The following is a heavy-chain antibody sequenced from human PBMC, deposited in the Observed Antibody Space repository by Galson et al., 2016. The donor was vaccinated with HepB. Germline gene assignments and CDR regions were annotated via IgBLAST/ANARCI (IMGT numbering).Heavy chain of an antibody. J-gene: IGHJ4*02. D-gene: IGHD2-15*01. CDR1: GFTFSSYA. Sequence: SLRLSCAASGFTFSSYAMSWVRQAPGKGLEWVSGISGSSGTTYYAESVKGRFTISRDNSKNALYLQMNSLRAEDTAVYYCAKIIVVIGSETAFDYWGQGTLVTASS. CDR2: ISGSSGTT. CDR3: AKIIVVIGSETAFDY. V-gene: IGHV3-23*01.